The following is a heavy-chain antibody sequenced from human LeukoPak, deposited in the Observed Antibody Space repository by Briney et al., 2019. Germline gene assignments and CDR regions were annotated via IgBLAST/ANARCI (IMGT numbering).Heavy chain of an antibody. V-gene: IGHV2-5*02. D-gene: IGHD3-9*01. Sequence: ESGPTLVEPTQTLTLTCTFSGFSLSTSGVGVGWIRQPPGKALEWLALIYWDDDKRYSPSLKSRLTITKDTSKNQVVLTMTNMDPVDTATYYCAHPVYDILTGYYTKDYWGQGTLVTVSS. CDR2: IYWDDDK. CDR3: AHPVYDILTGYYTKDY. CDR1: GFSLSTSGVG. J-gene: IGHJ4*02.